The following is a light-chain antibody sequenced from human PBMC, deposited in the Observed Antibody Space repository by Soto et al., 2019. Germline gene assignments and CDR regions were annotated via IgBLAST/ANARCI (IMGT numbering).Light chain of an antibody. CDR3: CSYAGSSVYV. V-gene: IGLV2-11*01. J-gene: IGLJ1*01. CDR2: DVS. CDR1: SSDVGGYNY. Sequence: QPVLPPPRSVSWSPGQSVTISCTGTSSDVGGYNYVSWYQQHPGKAPKLMIYDVSKRPSGVPDRFSGSKSGNTASLTISGLQAEDEADYYCCSYAGSSVYVFGTGPKVTVL.